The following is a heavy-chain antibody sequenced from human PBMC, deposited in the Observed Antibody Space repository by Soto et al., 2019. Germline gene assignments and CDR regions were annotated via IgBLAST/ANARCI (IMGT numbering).Heavy chain of an antibody. D-gene: IGHD3-9*01. V-gene: IGHV5-51*01. CDR2: IYPGNSDT. J-gene: IGHJ4*02. CDR3: ARHVYYDVLKKNY. Sequence: PGESLKLSCKGSGYNFANYWIGWVRQMPGKGLEWMGIIYPGNSDTRYSPSFQGQVTISADTYISTAYLEWSSLKASDTAIYYCARHVYYDVLKKNYWGQGTLVTVSS. CDR1: GYNFANYW.